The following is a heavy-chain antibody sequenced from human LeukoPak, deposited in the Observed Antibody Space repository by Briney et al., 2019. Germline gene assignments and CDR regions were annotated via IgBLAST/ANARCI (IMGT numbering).Heavy chain of an antibody. CDR3: AREGVLRSFDP. D-gene: IGHD3-3*01. J-gene: IGHJ5*02. CDR1: GGTFSIYA. CDR2: IIPIFGTA. V-gene: IGHV1-69*13. Sequence: ASVTVSFTASGGTFSIYAISWVRQAPGQGLEWMGGIIPIFGTANYAQKFQGRVTITADESTSTAYMELSSLRSEDTAVYYCAREGVLRSFDPWGQGTLVTVSS.